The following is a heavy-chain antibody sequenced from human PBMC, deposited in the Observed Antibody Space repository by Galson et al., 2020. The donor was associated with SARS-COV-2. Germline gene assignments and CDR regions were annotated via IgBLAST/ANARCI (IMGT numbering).Heavy chain of an antibody. V-gene: IGHV1-24*01. J-gene: IGHJ6*02. D-gene: IGHD2-2*01. CDR1: GYTLTELS. Sequence: ASVKVSCKVSGYTLTELSMHWVRQAPGKGLEWMGGFDPEDGETIYAQKFQGRVTMTEDTSTDTAYMELSSLRSEDTAVYYCATAPAVVVPAAGDYYYYYGMDVWGQGTTVTVSS. CDR3: ATAPAVVVPAAGDYYYYYGMDV. CDR2: FDPEDGET.